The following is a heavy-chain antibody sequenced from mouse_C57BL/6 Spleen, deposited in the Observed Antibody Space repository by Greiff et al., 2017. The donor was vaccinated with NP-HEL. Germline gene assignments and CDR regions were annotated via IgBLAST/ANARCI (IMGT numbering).Heavy chain of an antibody. J-gene: IGHJ2*01. CDR2: ISGGGGNT. CDR3: ARQDYLGYFDY. CDR1: GFTFSSYT. V-gene: IGHV5-9*01. D-gene: IGHD2-13*01. Sequence: EVQLVESGGGLVKPGGSLKLSCAASGFTFSSYTMSWVRQTPEKRLEWVATISGGGGNTYYPDSVKGRFTISRDNAKNTLYLRMSSLRSEDTALYYCARQDYLGYFDYWGQGTTLTVSS.